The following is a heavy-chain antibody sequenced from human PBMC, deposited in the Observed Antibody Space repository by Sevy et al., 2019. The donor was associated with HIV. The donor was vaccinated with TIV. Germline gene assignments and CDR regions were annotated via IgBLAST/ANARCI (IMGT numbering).Heavy chain of an antibody. Sequence: ASVKVSCKASGYTFTSYCISWVRQAPGQGLEWMGWISAYSGNTNYAQKLQGRVTMTTDTSTSTAYMELRSLRSDDTAVYYCAGEGYSGYIDYYGMEVWGQGTSVTVSS. J-gene: IGHJ6*02. CDR1: GYTFTSYC. D-gene: IGHD5-12*01. V-gene: IGHV1-18*01. CDR3: AGEGYSGYIDYYGMEV. CDR2: ISAYSGNT.